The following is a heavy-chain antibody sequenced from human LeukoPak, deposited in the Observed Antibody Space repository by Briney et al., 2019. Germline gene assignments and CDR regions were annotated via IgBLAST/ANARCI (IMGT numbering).Heavy chain of an antibody. CDR3: ARVAMTTVTAWDY. CDR2: IKQDGSEK. D-gene: IGHD4-17*01. Sequence: PGGSLRLSCAASGFTFSTYGMFWVRQAPGKGLEWVANIKQDGSEKYYVDSVKGRFTISRDNAKNSLYLQMNSLRAEDTAVYYCARVAMTTVTAWDYWGQGTLVTVSS. V-gene: IGHV3-7*04. J-gene: IGHJ4*02. CDR1: GFTFSTYG.